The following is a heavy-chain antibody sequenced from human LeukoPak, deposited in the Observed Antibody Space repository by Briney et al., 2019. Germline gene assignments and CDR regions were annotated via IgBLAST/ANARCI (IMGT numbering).Heavy chain of an antibody. CDR3: AKAEGDYDYVWGSYRYDLDY. D-gene: IGHD3-16*02. CDR2: ISGSGGGT. V-gene: IGHV3-23*01. J-gene: IGHJ4*02. CDR1: GFTFSSYG. Sequence: GGSLRLSCAASGFTFSSYGLNWVRQAPGKGLEWVSGISGSGGGTYYADSVKGRFTISRDNSKNTLYLQMNSLRAEDTAVYYCAKAEGDYDYVWGSYRYDLDYWGQGTLVTVSS.